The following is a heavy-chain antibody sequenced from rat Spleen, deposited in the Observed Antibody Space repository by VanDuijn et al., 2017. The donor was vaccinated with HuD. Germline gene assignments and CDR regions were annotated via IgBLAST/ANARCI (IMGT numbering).Heavy chain of an antibody. Sequence: EVQLQESGPGLVKPSQSLSLTCSVTGYSITSGYGWNWIRKFPGNKLEWMGYINSAGSTNYNPPLKSQISITRDTSKNQFFLQLTSVTTEDTATYYCAKTTVAYYYIMDAWGQGASVTVSS. V-gene: IGHV3-3*01. CDR3: AKTTVAYYYIMDA. J-gene: IGHJ4*01. CDR1: GYSITSGYG. CDR2: INSAGST. D-gene: IGHD1-3*01.